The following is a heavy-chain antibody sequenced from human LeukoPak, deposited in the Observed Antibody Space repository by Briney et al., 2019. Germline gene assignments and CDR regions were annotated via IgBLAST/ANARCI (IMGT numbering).Heavy chain of an antibody. Sequence: TLSLTRAVSGGATSSVSYYWSWIRPPAGKGLEWIGRIYTSGSTNYNPSLKSRVTISVDTSKNQFSLKPSSVTAADTAVYYCARHCSGGSCPLGFDYWGQGTLVTVSS. D-gene: IGHD2-15*01. CDR2: IYTSGST. V-gene: IGHV4-61*02. J-gene: IGHJ4*02. CDR3: ARHCSGGSCPLGFDY. CDR1: GGATSSVSYY.